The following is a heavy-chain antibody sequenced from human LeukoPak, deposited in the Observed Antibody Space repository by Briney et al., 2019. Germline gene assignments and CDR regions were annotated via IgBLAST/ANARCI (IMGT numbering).Heavy chain of an antibody. Sequence: GGSLRLSCAASGFTFSSYAMSWVRQAPGKGLEWVSAISGSGGSTYYADSVKGRFTISRDNSKNTLYLQMNSLSLEDTAVYYCAKKQEGSWTLDYWGQGTLITVSS. V-gene: IGHV3-23*01. CDR3: AKKQEGSWTLDY. J-gene: IGHJ4*02. CDR1: GFTFSSYA. CDR2: ISGSGGST. D-gene: IGHD6-13*01.